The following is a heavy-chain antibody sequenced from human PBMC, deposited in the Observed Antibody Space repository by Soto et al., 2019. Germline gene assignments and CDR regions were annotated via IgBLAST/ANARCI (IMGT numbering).Heavy chain of an antibody. J-gene: IGHJ4*02. CDR3: ARDKITGLFDY. CDR1: GGSFSGYS. D-gene: IGHD2-8*02. V-gene: IGHV4-34*01. Sequence: PSETLSLTCAVYGGSFSGYSWTWLRQPPGTGLEWIGEINHSGSTNYNPSLKSRVTISVDTSKNQFSLKLTSVTAVDTAVYYCARDKITGLFDYWGQGTLVTVSS. CDR2: INHSGST.